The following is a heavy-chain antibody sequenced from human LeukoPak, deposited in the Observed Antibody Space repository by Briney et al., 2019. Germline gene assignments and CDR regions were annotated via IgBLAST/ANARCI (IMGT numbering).Heavy chain of an antibody. D-gene: IGHD3-22*01. J-gene: IGHJ6*03. Sequence: ASVKVSCKASGYTFTSYGISWVRQAPGQGLEWMGWISAYNGNTNYAQKLQGRVTMTTDTSTSTAYMELRSLRSDDTAVYYCARDGTGSGYYYYYYYYMDVWGKGTTVTVSS. CDR1: GYTFTSYG. CDR2: ISAYNGNT. V-gene: IGHV1-18*01. CDR3: ARDGTGSGYYYYYYYYMDV.